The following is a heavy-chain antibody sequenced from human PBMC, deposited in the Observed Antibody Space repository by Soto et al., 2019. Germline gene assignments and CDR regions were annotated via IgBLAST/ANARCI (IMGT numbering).Heavy chain of an antibody. J-gene: IGHJ4*02. D-gene: IGHD2-2*01. CDR3: AREDSIIIPAVSDF. CDR2: ISKSDYT. CDR1: GFAFNNYG. V-gene: IGHV3-21*01. Sequence: GSLRLSCTVSGFAFNNYGINWVRQAPGKGLEWVSSISKSDYTYYSDSVTGRFTISRDNAKNSVSLQMNTLRVEDTAVYYCAREDSIIIPAVSDFWGQGALVTVSS.